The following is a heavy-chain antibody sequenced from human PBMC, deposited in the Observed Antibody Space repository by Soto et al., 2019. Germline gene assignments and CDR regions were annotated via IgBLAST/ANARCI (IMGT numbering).Heavy chain of an antibody. CDR1: GFTFSSYG. J-gene: IGHJ5*02. V-gene: IGHV3-33*01. CDR2: IWYDGSNK. CDR3: ARWASAALWFDP. D-gene: IGHD2-15*01. Sequence: GGSLRLSCAASGFTFSSYGMHWVRQAPGKGLEWVAVIWYDGSNKYYADSVKGRFTISRDNSKNTLYLQMNSLRAEDTAVYYCARWASAALWFDPWGQGTLVTVSS.